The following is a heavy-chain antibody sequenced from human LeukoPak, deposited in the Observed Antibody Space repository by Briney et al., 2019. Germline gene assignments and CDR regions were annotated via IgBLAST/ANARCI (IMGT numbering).Heavy chain of an antibody. V-gene: IGHV1-69*04. D-gene: IGHD3-10*01. CDR1: GGTFSSYA. CDR2: IIPILGIA. J-gene: IGHJ5*02. Sequence: ASVKVSCKASGGTFSSYAISWVRQAPGQGLEWMGRIIPILGIANYAQKFQGRVTITADKSTSTAYMELSSLRSEDTAVYYCARGGITMVRGELWFDPWGQGTLVTVSS. CDR3: ARGGITMVRGELWFDP.